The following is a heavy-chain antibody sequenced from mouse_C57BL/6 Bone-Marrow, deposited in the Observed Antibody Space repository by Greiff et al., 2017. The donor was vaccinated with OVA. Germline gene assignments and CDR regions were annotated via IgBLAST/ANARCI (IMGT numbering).Heavy chain of an antibody. CDR1: GYTFTDYY. J-gene: IGHJ2*01. Sequence: QVQLQQSGPELVKPGASVKISCKASGYTFTDYYINWVKQRPGQGLEWIGWTYPGSGNTKYNEKFKGKATLTVDTSSSTAYMQLSSLTSEDSAVYFCARGDWDYFDYWGQGTTLTVSS. CDR3: ARGDWDYFDY. V-gene: IGHV1-84*01. CDR2: TYPGSGNT. D-gene: IGHD4-1*01.